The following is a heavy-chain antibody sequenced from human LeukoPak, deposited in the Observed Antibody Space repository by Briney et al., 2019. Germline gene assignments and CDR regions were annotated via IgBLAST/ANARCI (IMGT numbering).Heavy chain of an antibody. CDR3: ARRPYCSSTSCYLAFHI. D-gene: IGHD2-2*01. CDR2: IFPGDSDT. CDR1: GYSFSSYW. V-gene: IGHV5-51*01. J-gene: IGHJ3*02. Sequence: GESLKISCKGSGYSFSSYWIGWVRRMPGKGLEWMGIIFPGDSDTRYSPSFQGQVTISADKSINTAYLQWSSLKASDTAMYYCARRPYCSSTSCYLAFHIWGQGTMVTVSS.